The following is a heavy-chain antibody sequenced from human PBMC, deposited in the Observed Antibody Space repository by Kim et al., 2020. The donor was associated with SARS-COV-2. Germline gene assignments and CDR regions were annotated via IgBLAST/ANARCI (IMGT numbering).Heavy chain of an antibody. CDR3: ARELKRSEDFDY. CDR1: GGSISSGDYY. J-gene: IGHJ4*02. V-gene: IGHV4-30-4*01. Sequence: SETLSLTCTVSGGSISSGDYYWSWIRQPPGKGLEWIGYIYYSGSTYYNPSLKSRVTISVDTSKNQFSLKLSSVTAADTAVYYCARELKRSEDFDYWGQGTLVTVSS. D-gene: IGHD1-1*01. CDR2: IYYSGST.